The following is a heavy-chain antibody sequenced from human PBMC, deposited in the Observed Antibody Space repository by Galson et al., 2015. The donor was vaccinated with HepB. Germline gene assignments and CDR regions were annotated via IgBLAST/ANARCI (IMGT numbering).Heavy chain of an antibody. CDR2: ISSSGGYT. CDR1: RFAFSEYY. D-gene: IGHD3-10*01. J-gene: IGHJ2*01. CDR3: ARGGSAVRRYLDH. Sequence: SLRLSCAASRFAFSEYYMSWVRQAPGKGLEWLSYISSSGGYTNYADSVKGRFTISRDNANNSLYLHMRSLRPDDTAVYYCARGGSAVRRYLDHWGRGTLVTVSS. V-gene: IGHV3-11*06.